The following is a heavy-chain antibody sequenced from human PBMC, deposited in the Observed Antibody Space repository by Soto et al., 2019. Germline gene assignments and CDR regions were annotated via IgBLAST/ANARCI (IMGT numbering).Heavy chain of an antibody. D-gene: IGHD1-1*01. CDR1: GYTFTSYD. Sequence: ASAKVSCKASGYTFTSYDIYWVRQATGQGLEWMGWMNPNTGDSSYAQKFQGRVTMTSDTSITTAHMELSSLRSEDTAVYYCARRAETNGWNGFGADKYYFDFWGQGTLVTVSS. J-gene: IGHJ4*02. CDR2: MNPNTGDS. CDR3: ARRAETNGWNGFGADKYYFDF. V-gene: IGHV1-8*01.